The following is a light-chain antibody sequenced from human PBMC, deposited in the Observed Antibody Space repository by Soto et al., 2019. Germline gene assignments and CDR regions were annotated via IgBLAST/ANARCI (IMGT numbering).Light chain of an antibody. V-gene: IGLV2-14*01. CDR1: SSDVGGYNY. CDR2: EVS. Sequence: QSVLTQPASVSGSPGQSITISYTGTSSDVGGYNYVSWYQQHPGKAPKLMIYEVSNRPSGVSNRFSGSKSGNTASLTISGLQAEDEADYYCSSYTSSSTNYVFGTGTKLTVL. CDR3: SSYTSSSTNYV. J-gene: IGLJ1*01.